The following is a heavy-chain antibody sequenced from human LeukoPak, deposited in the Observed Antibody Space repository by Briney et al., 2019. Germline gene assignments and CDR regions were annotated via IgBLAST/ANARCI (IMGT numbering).Heavy chain of an antibody. CDR2: IHYSGRT. V-gene: IGHV4-59*01. Sequence: SETLSLTCTVSGGSINSIYWSWVRQPPGKGLEWIGYIHYSGRTNYNPSLKSRVTISVDTSKNQFSLKLSSVTAADTAVYYCATEVAPSDRYHYYGMDGWGQGTTVTVSS. CDR1: GGSINSIY. CDR3: ATEVAPSDRYHYYGMDG. D-gene: IGHD5-12*01. J-gene: IGHJ6*02.